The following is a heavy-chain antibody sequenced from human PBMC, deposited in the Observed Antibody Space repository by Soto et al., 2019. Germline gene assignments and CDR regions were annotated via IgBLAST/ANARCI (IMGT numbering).Heavy chain of an antibody. D-gene: IGHD2-15*01. V-gene: IGHV1-46*01. J-gene: IGHJ6*02. Sequence: ASVKVSCKASGYTFTSYYMHWVRQAPGQGLEWMGIINPSGGSTSYAQKFQGRVTMTRDTSTSTVYMELSSLRSEDTAVYYCAREDCSGGSCYPELYYYYGMDVWGQGTTVTVSS. CDR2: INPSGGST. CDR3: AREDCSGGSCYPELYYYYGMDV. CDR1: GYTFTSYY.